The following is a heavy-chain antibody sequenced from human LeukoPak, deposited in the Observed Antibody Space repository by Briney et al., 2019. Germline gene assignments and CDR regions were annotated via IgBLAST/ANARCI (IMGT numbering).Heavy chain of an antibody. D-gene: IGHD2-2*01. CDR1: GFTFSSYA. CDR3: ARDGVCSSTSYHSDMDV. V-gene: IGHV3-30-3*01. CDR2: ISDDGSKK. J-gene: IGHJ6*03. Sequence: GGSLRLSCAASGFTFSSYAMHWVRQAPGKGLEWVAVISDDGSKKYYADSVKGRFTISRDDSKNTLYLQMNSLRAEDTAVYYCARDGVCSSTSYHSDMDVWGKGTTVIVSS.